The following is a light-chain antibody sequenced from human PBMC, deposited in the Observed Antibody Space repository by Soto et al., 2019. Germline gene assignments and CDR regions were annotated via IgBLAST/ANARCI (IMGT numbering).Light chain of an antibody. CDR2: DVN. CDR1: SSDVGAYTY. CDR3: CSFAGPQSFEV. V-gene: IGLV2-11*01. Sequence: QSALTQPRSVSGSPGQSVTISCTGTSSDVGAYTYVSWYQQHPDRAPKLMIYDVNKRPAGVPDRFSGSKSGNTASLTISGLQAEDEADYYCCSFAGPQSFEVFGTGTKVTVL. J-gene: IGLJ1*01.